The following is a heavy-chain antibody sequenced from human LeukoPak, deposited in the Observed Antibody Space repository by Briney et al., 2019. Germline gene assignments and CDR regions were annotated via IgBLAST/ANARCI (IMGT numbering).Heavy chain of an antibody. CDR3: AKGNWNDESFDY. Sequence: GGSLRLSCAASGFTFSSYAMSWVRQAPGKGLDCVSAISGSGGSTYYADSVKGRFTISRDNSKNTLYLQMNSLRAEDTAVYYCAKGNWNDESFDYWGQGTLVTVSS. CDR2: ISGSGGST. J-gene: IGHJ4*02. CDR1: GFTFSSYA. V-gene: IGHV3-23*01. D-gene: IGHD1-1*01.